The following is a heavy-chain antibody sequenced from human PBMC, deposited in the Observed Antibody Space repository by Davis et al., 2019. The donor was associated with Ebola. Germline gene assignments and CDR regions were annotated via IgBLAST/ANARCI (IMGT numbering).Heavy chain of an antibody. CDR2: IYIGGTT. Sequence: GESLKISCAVSGFTVSSDNMSWVRQAPGKGLEWLSVIYIGGTTYYADSVKGRFTISRDNSKNTLYLQMSSLRAEDTAVYYCSKMGATIDYYHYAMDVWGQGTTVTVSS. D-gene: IGHD5-12*01. J-gene: IGHJ6*02. CDR3: SKMGATIDYYHYAMDV. V-gene: IGHV3-66*01. CDR1: GFTVSSDN.